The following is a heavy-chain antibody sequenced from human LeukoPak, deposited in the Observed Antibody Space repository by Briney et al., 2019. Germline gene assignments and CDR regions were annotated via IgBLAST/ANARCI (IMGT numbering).Heavy chain of an antibody. CDR3: AKDWQQLDDY. Sequence: GGSLRLSCAASGFTFSSYCMHWVRQAPGKGLEWVAFIRYDGSNKYYADSMKGRFTISRDNSKNTLYLQMNSLRAEDTAVYYCAKDWQQLDDYWGQGTLVTVSS. J-gene: IGHJ4*02. D-gene: IGHD6-13*01. V-gene: IGHV3-30*02. CDR2: IRYDGSNK. CDR1: GFTFSSYC.